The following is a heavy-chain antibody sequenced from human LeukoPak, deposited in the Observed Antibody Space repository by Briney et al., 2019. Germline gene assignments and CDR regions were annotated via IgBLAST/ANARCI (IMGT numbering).Heavy chain of an antibody. D-gene: IGHD1-20*01. V-gene: IGHV1-46*01. CDR2: INPGGGNT. J-gene: IGHJ6*02. Sequence: ASVKVSCKASGYTFTSYYIHWVRQAPGQGLEWMGIINPGGGNTGHAQKFQGRVTMTRDTSTSTVYMELSSLRSEDTAVYYCARSRITGSVYYYYGMDVWGQGTTVTVSS. CDR3: ARSRITGSVYYYYGMDV. CDR1: GYTFTSYY.